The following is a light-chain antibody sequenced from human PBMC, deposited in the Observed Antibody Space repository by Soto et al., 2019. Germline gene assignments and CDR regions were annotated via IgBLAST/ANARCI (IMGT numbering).Light chain of an antibody. Sequence: QSALTQPASVSGSPGQSITISCTGSSSDVGGYNYVSWYQNHPGTAPKLMIYEVSNRPSGVSNRFSGSKSGNTASLTISVLQAEDEAYYYCRSYTSSSALVFGGGTKLTVL. V-gene: IGLV2-14*01. CDR2: EVS. J-gene: IGLJ2*01. CDR3: RSYTSSSALV. CDR1: SSDVGGYNY.